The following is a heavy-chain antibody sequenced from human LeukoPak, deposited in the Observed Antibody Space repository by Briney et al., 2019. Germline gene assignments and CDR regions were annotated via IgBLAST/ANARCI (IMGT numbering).Heavy chain of an antibody. Sequence: GGSLRLSCAGSGFTFSTYSMNWVRQAPGKGLEWVSYISSSSATIYYSDSVEGRFTISRDNAKNSLYLQMNSLRDEDTAVYYCARQDTSGPWRLYGVHVWGQGTTVTVSS. D-gene: IGHD6-25*01. CDR3: ARQDTSGPWRLYGVHV. V-gene: IGHV3-48*02. CDR2: ISSSSATI. J-gene: IGHJ6*02. CDR1: GFTFSTYS.